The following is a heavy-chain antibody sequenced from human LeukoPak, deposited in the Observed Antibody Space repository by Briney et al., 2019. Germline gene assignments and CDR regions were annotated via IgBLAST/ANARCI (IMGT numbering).Heavy chain of an antibody. CDR1: GFTVSSNY. CDR3: AKGGPAGFDP. Sequence: GGSLRLSCAASGFTVSSNYMSWVRQAPGKGLEWVSGISGSGESTYYAHSVKGRFTISRDNSKNTLYLQMDSLRAEDTAVYYCAKGGPAGFDPWGQGTLVTVSS. J-gene: IGHJ5*02. D-gene: IGHD3-10*01. V-gene: IGHV3-23*01. CDR2: ISGSGEST.